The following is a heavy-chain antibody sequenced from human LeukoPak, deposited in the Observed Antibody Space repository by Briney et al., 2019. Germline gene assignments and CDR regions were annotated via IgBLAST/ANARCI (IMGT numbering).Heavy chain of an antibody. CDR1: GFTFTTYS. D-gene: IGHD3-9*01. CDR2: ISTRDTFI. CDR3: AKAPYYDIRGGMDV. J-gene: IGHJ6*02. Sequence: PGGSLRLSCEASGFTFTTYSMTWVRQTPGEGLEWVSSISTRDTFINYADSVKGRFTISRDHSENMVYLQMDSLRAEDTAMYYCAKAPYYDIRGGMDVWGQGTTVTVSS. V-gene: IGHV3-21*01.